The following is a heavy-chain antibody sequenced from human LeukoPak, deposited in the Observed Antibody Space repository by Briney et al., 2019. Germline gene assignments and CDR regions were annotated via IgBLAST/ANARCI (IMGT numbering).Heavy chain of an antibody. V-gene: IGHV1-18*01. CDR1: VYTFISYS. J-gene: IGHJ4*02. D-gene: IGHD3-22*01. Sequence: ASVKVSCKASVYTFISYSITWLRQAPGQGLEWMGWISAYTGNTLYAQKFQGRVTMTTDTSTNTAYMELKSLRSDDTALYYCARAPPPYYYDSSGPIDYWGQGTLVTVSS. CDR3: ARAPPPYYYDSSGPIDY. CDR2: ISAYTGNT.